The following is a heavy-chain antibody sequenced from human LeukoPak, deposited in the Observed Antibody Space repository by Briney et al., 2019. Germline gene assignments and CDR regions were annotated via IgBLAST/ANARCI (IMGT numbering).Heavy chain of an antibody. D-gene: IGHD6-13*01. V-gene: IGHV4-34*01. CDR3: ARAAAGFSY. CDR2: INHSGST. J-gene: IGHJ4*02. CDR1: GGSFSGYY. Sequence: SETLSLTCAVYGGSFSGYYWSWIRQPPGKGLEWIGEINHSGSTNYNPSLKSRVTISVDTSKNQFSLKLSSVTAADTAVYYCARAAAGFSYWGQGTLVTVSS.